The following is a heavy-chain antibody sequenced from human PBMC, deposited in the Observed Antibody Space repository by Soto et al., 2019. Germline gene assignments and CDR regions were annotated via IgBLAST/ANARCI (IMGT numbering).Heavy chain of an antibody. V-gene: IGHV1-69*08. D-gene: IGHD6-13*01. Sequence: QVQLVQSGAEVKKPGSSVKVSCTASGVTFISYTFSWVRQAPGQGLEWMGMSIRIPGIVNYAQKFQGRLTITADKSTRTFYIELSSQRSADTTMYHSERDSGGQLGHGIVAVLSKARRLVPWGQG. CDR2: SIRIPGIV. CDR1: GVTFISYT. J-gene: IGHJ5*02. CDR3: ERDSGGQLGHGIVAVLSKARRLVP.